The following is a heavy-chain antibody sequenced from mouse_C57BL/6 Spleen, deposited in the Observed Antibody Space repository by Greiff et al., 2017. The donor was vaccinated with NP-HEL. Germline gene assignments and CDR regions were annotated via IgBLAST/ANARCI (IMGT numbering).Heavy chain of an antibody. CDR1: GFNIKDYY. V-gene: IGHV14-2*01. J-gene: IGHJ2*01. Sequence: EVQLQQSGAELVKPGASVKLSCTASGFNIKDYYMHWVKQRTEQGLEWIGRIDPEDGETKYAPQFQGKATITADTSSNTAYLQLSSLTSEDTAVYYCARFDYDGYFDYWGQGTTLTVSS. CDR2: IDPEDGET. CDR3: ARFDYDGYFDY. D-gene: IGHD2-4*01.